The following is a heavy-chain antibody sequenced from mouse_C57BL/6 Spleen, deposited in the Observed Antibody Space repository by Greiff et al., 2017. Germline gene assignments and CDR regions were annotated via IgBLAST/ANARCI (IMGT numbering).Heavy chain of an antibody. CDR2: IYPRSGST. V-gene: IGHV1-81*01. Sequence: VQLQQSGAELARPGASVKLSCKASGYTFTSYDIRWVKQRPGQGLEWIGVIYPRSGSTYYNEKFKSKATLTADKSSSTAYMELRSLTSEDSAVDFCARGRITTVGGDLDYWGQGTTLTVSS. CDR1: GYTFTSYD. J-gene: IGHJ2*01. CDR3: ARGRITTVGGDLDY. D-gene: IGHD1-1*01.